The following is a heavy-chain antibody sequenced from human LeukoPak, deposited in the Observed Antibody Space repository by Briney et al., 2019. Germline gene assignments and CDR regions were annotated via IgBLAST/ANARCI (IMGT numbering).Heavy chain of an antibody. J-gene: IGHJ4*02. D-gene: IGHD1-26*01. CDR2: ISGSGGST. CDR3: AKDLATNPWELRDYFDY. V-gene: IGHV3-23*01. CDR1: GFTFSSYA. Sequence: TGGSLRLSCAASGFTFSSYAMRWVRQAPGKGLEWVSAISGSGGSTYYADSVKGRFTISRDNSKNTLYLQMNSLRAEDTAVYYCAKDLATNPWELRDYFDYWGQGTLVTVSS.